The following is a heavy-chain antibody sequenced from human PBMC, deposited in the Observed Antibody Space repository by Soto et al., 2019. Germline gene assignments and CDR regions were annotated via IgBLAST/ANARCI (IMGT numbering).Heavy chain of an antibody. CDR3: VRTIQPGTTTYFDY. CDR2: ISGSGGST. V-gene: IGHV3-23*01. Sequence: PGGSLRLSCAASGFIFSSYAMSWVRQAPGKGLEWVSAISGSGGSTYYADSVKGRFTISRDNSKNTLYLQMNSLRAEDTAVYYCVRTIQPGTTTYFDYWGQGTLVTVSS. J-gene: IGHJ4*02. D-gene: IGHD1-1*01. CDR1: GFIFSSYA.